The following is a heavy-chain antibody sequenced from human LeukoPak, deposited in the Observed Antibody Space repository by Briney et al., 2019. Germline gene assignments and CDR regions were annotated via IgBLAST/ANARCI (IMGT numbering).Heavy chain of an antibody. J-gene: IGHJ4*02. D-gene: IGHD6-19*01. V-gene: IGHV1-46*01. CDR2: INPSGGST. CDR1: GYTFTSYY. CDR3: ASLDIAVAEDY. Sequence: ASVNVSCKASGYTFTSYYMHWVRQAPGQGLEWMGIINPSGGSTSYAQKFQGRVTMTRDTSTSTVYMELSSLRSEDTAVYYCASLDIAVAEDYWGQGTLVTVSS.